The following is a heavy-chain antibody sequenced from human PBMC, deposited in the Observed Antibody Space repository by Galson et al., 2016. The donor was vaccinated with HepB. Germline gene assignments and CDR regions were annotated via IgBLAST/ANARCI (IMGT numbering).Heavy chain of an antibody. CDR3: ARAGYQYYDILTGYY. CDR2: IKQDGSEK. V-gene: IGHV3-7*01. Sequence: SLRLSCAASGFTFSSYWMNWVRQAPGKGLEWVANIKQDGSEKYYVDSVKGRFTISRDNAKNSLYLQMNSLRAEDTAVYYCARAGYQYYDILTGYYWGQGTLVTVSS. D-gene: IGHD3-9*01. CDR1: GFTFSSYW. J-gene: IGHJ4*02.